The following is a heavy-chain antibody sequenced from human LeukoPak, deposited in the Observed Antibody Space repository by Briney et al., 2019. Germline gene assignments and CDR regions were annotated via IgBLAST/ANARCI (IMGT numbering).Heavy chain of an antibody. CDR2: ISGSGGST. D-gene: IGHD3-22*01. V-gene: IGHV3-23*01. CDR1: GFTFSSYA. J-gene: IGHJ4*02. Sequence: GGSLRLSCAASGFTFSSYAMSWVRQAPGKRLEWVSAISGSGGSTYYADSVKGRFTISRDNSKNTLYLQMNSLRAEDTAVYYCAKDTYYYDSSGYYAYWGQGTLVTVSS. CDR3: AKDTYYYDSSGYYAY.